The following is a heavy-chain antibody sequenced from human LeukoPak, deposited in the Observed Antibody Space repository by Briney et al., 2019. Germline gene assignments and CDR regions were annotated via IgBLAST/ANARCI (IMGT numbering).Heavy chain of an antibody. CDR2: INHSGST. CDR3: ARQVTRVVVAAYEY. Sequence: KASETLSLTCAVYGGSFSGYYWSWIRQPPGKGLEWIGEINHSGSTNYNPSLKSRVTVSVDTSKNQFSLKLSSVTAADTAVYYCARQVTRVVVAAYEYWGQGTLVTVSS. V-gene: IGHV4-34*01. D-gene: IGHD2-15*01. CDR1: GGSFSGYY. J-gene: IGHJ4*02.